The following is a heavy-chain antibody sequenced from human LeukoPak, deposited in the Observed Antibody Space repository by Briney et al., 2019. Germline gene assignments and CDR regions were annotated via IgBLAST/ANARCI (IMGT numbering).Heavy chain of an antibody. CDR2: IYSGGST. Sequence: TGGSLRLSCAASGFTVSSNYMSWVRQAPGKGLEWVSVIYSGGSTYYADSVKGRFTISRHNSKNTLYLQMNSLRAEDTAVYYCARDGIAAAGTFDYWGQGTLVTVSS. V-gene: IGHV3-53*04. CDR1: GFTVSSNY. J-gene: IGHJ4*02. CDR3: ARDGIAAAGTFDY. D-gene: IGHD6-13*01.